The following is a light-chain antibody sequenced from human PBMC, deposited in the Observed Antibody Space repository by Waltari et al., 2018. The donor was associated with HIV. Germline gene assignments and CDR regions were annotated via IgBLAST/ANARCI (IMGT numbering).Light chain of an antibody. CDR3: TSYTSSNTLVV. CDR2: DVS. Sequence: QSALTQPASVSGSPGQSITISCTGPSSDVGGHNFVSWYQQHPGKAPKLMIYDVSDRPSGVSDRFSGSKSGNTASLTISGLQAEDEADYYCTSYTSSNTLVVFGGGTRLTVV. J-gene: IGLJ2*01. V-gene: IGLV2-14*03. CDR1: SSDVGGHNF.